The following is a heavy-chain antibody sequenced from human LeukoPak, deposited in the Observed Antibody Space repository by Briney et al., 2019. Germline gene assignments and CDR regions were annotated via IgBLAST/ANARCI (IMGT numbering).Heavy chain of an antibody. CDR2: IKKDGTET. J-gene: IGHJ6*04. CDR1: GFTFSSYW. V-gene: IGHV3-7*03. D-gene: IGHD4-17*01. Sequence: GGSLRLSCAVSGFTFSSYWMSWVRQTPGRGLEWVANIKKDGTETNYVDSVRGRFTISRDNAKNSLFLQMNSLKTEDTAVYYCTTVTLRPTGVWGKGTTVIVSS. CDR3: TTVTLRPTGV.